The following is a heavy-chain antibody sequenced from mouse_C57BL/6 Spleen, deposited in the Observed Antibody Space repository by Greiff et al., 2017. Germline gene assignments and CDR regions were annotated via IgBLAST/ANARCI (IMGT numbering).Heavy chain of an antibody. CDR2: INPNNGGT. Sequence: VQLQQSGPELVKPGASVKISCKASGYTFTDYYMNWVKQSHGKSLEWIGDINPNNGGTSYNQKFKGKATLTVDKSSSTAYMELRSLTSEDSAVYYCARKDYDCFDYWGQGTTLTVSS. D-gene: IGHD2-4*01. J-gene: IGHJ2*01. CDR1: GYTFTDYY. V-gene: IGHV1-26*01. CDR3: ARKDYDCFDY.